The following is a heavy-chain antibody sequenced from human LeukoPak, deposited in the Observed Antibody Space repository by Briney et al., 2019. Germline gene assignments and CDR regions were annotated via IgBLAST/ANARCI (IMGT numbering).Heavy chain of an antibody. D-gene: IGHD6-19*01. Sequence: SETLSLTCTVSGGSISSYYWNWIRQSAGKGLEWIGRIYTSGSTNYDPSLKSRVTMSVGTSKNQMSLKLSFMTAADTAVYYCARDPSYSSGWYDYWGQGTLVTVSS. CDR2: IYTSGST. J-gene: IGHJ4*02. CDR3: ARDPSYSSGWYDY. V-gene: IGHV4-4*07. CDR1: GGSISSYY.